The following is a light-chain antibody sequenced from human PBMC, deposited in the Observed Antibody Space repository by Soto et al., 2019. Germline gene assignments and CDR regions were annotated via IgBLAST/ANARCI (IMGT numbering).Light chain of an antibody. CDR2: GAT. V-gene: IGKV1-6*01. Sequence: ALQMTQSPSSLSASVGDRVTITCRASQDIRTELGWYQQKPGKAPKLLIYGATTLQSGVPSRFSGSGSGTDFTLTISGLLPEDFATYYCLQDYNYPRTFGQGTMVEVK. CDR1: QDIRTE. J-gene: IGKJ1*01. CDR3: LQDYNYPRT.